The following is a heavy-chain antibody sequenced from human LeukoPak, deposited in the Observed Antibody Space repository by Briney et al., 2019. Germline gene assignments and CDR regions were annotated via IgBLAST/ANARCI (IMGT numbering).Heavy chain of an antibody. D-gene: IGHD2-21*02. Sequence: PGGSLSLSCAASGFTFSSYAMSWVRQAPGKGLEWVSGISGSGGSTYYADSVKGRFTISRDNSKNTLYVQMNSLRAEDTAVYYCAKDFGGDSIYYFDYWGQGTLVTVSS. CDR3: AKDFGGDSIYYFDY. V-gene: IGHV3-23*01. CDR2: ISGSGGST. CDR1: GFTFSSYA. J-gene: IGHJ4*02.